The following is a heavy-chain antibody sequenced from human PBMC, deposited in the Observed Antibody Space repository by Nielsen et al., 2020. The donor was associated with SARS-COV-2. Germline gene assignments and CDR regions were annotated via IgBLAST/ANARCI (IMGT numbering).Heavy chain of an antibody. Sequence: GEALKISCAASGFSFNTYSMNWVRQAPGKGLEWVSSIGWNGRSVFYADSVKGRFTISRDNAKNSLFLQMSSLRAEDTALYYCTREETGAQDHDYWGQGTLVTVSS. J-gene: IGHJ4*02. CDR3: TREETGAQDHDY. D-gene: IGHD7-27*01. CDR2: IGWNGRSV. CDR1: GFSFNTYS. V-gene: IGHV3-21*06.